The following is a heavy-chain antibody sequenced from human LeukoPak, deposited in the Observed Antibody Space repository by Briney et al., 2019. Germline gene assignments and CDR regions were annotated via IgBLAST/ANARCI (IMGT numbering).Heavy chain of an antibody. J-gene: IGHJ3*02. D-gene: IGHD3-3*01. Sequence: SVKVSCKASGGTFSSYAISWVRQAPGQGLEWMGGIIPIFGTANYAQKFQGRVTITADESTSTAYMELSSLRSEDTAVYYCASHRHRDYDFWSGQNDAFDIWGQGTMVTVSS. CDR2: IIPIFGTA. CDR3: ASHRHRDYDFWSGQNDAFDI. V-gene: IGHV1-69*13. CDR1: GGTFSSYA.